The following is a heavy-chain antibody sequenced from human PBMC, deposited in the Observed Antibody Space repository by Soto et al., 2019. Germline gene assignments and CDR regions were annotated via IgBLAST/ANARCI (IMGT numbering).Heavy chain of an antibody. V-gene: IGHV3-30*18. D-gene: IGHD5-12*01. Sequence: GGSLRLSCAASGFTFSSYGLNWVRQAPGKGLEWVAVISYDGSNKYYADSVKGRFTFSRDNSKNTLYLQMNSPRAEDTAVYYCAKDRLRGYYYYGMDVWGQGTTVTVSS. CDR1: GFTFSSYG. CDR2: ISYDGSNK. J-gene: IGHJ6*02. CDR3: AKDRLRGYYYYGMDV.